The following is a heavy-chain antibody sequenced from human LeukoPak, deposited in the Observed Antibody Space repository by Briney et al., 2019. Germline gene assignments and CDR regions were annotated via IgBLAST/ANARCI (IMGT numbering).Heavy chain of an antibody. V-gene: IGHV1-69*13. CDR3: ARSIGANWFDP. CDR2: VIPIFGTA. Sequence: GASVKVSCKASVGTFSSYVISWVRQAPGQGLEWVGWVIPIFGTANYAQKFQGRVTITADEATSTDHLELSSLSSEDTVVYCCARSIGANWFDPWGQGTLVTVST. D-gene: IGHD2/OR15-2a*01. J-gene: IGHJ5*02. CDR1: VGTFSSYV.